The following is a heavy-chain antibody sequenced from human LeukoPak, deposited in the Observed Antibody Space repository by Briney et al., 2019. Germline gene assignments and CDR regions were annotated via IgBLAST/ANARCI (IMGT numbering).Heavy chain of an antibody. Sequence: ASVKVSCKASGYTFTSYDINWVRQATGQGLEWMGWMNPNSGNTGYAQKFQGRVTMTRNTSISTAYMELSSLRSEDTAVYYCARGRNRLRYFDWSPIDYWGQGTLVTVSS. J-gene: IGHJ4*02. CDR3: ARGRNRLRYFDWSPIDY. CDR1: GYTFTSYD. V-gene: IGHV1-8*01. CDR2: MNPNSGNT. D-gene: IGHD3-9*01.